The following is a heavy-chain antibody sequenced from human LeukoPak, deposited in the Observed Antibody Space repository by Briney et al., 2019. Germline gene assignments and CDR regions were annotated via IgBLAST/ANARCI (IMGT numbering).Heavy chain of an antibody. V-gene: IGHV5-51*01. D-gene: IGHD3-9*01. Sequence: PGESLKISCQGSGYSFTSYWIGWVRQMPGKGLEWMGIIYPGDSDTRYSPSFQGQVTISADKSISTAYLQWSSLKASDTAMYYCARQLEDYDILTGYYRIFDYWGQGTLVTVSS. J-gene: IGHJ4*02. CDR2: IYPGDSDT. CDR1: GYSFTSYW. CDR3: ARQLEDYDILTGYYRIFDY.